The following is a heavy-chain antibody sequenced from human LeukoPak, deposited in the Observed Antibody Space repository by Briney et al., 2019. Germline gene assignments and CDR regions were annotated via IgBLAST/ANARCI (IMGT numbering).Heavy chain of an antibody. CDR2: IIPIFGTA. J-gene: IGHJ4*02. CDR1: GGTFSSYA. Sequence: GASVKVSCKASGGTFSSYAISWVRQAPGQGLEWMGGIIPIFGTANYAQKFQGRVTITADESTSTAYMELSSLRSEDTAVYYCAREYSSSWSPEPGFDYWGQGTLVTVSS. V-gene: IGHV1-69*13. CDR3: AREYSSSWSPEPGFDY. D-gene: IGHD6-13*01.